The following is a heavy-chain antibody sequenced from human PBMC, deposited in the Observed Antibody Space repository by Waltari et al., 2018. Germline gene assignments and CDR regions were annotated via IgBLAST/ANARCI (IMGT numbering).Heavy chain of an antibody. CDR1: GYSISSGYY. V-gene: IGHV4-38-2*01. D-gene: IGHD6-6*01. J-gene: IGHJ2*01. CDR3: ARHPEQLVGYWYFDL. CDR2: TYHSGRT. Sequence: QVQLQESGPGLVKPSETLSLTCDVSGYSISSGYYWGWLRQPPGKGLEWIGRTYHSGRTYQNPSLKSRLTISVDTSKNQFSLKLSSVTAADTAVFYCARHPEQLVGYWYFDLWGRGTLVTVSS.